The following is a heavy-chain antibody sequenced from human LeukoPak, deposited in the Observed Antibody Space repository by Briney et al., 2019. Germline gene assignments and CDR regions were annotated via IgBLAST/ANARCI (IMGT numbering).Heavy chain of an antibody. V-gene: IGHV3-48*03. CDR1: GFIFSSYE. CDR2: ISSSDGTI. CDR3: ARDNDYGDPDY. Sequence: GGSLRLSCAASGFIFSSYEMNWVRQAPGKGLEWVSYISSSDGTISYADSVRGRFTISRDNAENSLYLQMNSLRAEDTAVYYCARDNDYGDPDYWGQGTLVTVSS. D-gene: IGHD4-17*01. J-gene: IGHJ4*02.